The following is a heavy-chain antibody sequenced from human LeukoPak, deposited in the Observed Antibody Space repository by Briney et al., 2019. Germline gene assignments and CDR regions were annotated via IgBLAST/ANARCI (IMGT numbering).Heavy chain of an antibody. J-gene: IGHJ4*02. V-gene: IGHV3-48*03. D-gene: IGHD2-2*01. CDR2: ISTSGSTI. Sequence: GGSLRLSCAASGFTFDDYGMSWVRQAPGKGLEWLSYISTSGSTIFYADSVKGRFTISRDNAKNSLYLQMNSLRAEDTAVYYCARETDSTLFDYWGQGTLVTVSS. CDR3: ARETDSTLFDY. CDR1: GFTFDDYG.